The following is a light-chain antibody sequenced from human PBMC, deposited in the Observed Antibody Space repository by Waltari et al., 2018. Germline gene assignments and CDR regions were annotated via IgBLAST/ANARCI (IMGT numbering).Light chain of an antibody. CDR2: DTS. CDR3: QQRGTWPPLT. CDR1: PCVNSF. J-gene: IGKJ4*01. Sequence: EIVLTQSPATLSLSPGDTATLSCRANPCVNSFLCWYQHKLGQAPRLLIYDTSNRATGVPARFSGSESGTDIALTISSLEPEDFAIYYCQQRGTWPPLTFGGGTKVEI. V-gene: IGKV3-11*01.